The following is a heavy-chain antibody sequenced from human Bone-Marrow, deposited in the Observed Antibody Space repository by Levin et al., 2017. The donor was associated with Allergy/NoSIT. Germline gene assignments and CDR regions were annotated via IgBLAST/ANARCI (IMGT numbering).Heavy chain of an antibody. CDR2: IYSSGST. CDR1: DAPISIHY. D-gene: IGHD3-22*01. J-gene: IGHJ4*02. CDR3: ASRYYDTSGNFDY. V-gene: IGHV4-59*11. Sequence: ETLSLTCTVSDAPISIHYWNWIRQPPGKGLEWIGYIYSSGSTGYNPSLKSRVSISVDTSKSQFSLRLKSVTAADTAVYYCASRYYDTSGNFDYWGQGILVTVSA.